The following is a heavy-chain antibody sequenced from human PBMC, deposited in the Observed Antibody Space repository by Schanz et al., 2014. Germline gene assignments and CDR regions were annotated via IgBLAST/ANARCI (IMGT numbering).Heavy chain of an antibody. CDR1: GFAFSSYG. V-gene: IGHV3-48*01. Sequence: EVQLLESGGGLVQPGGSLRLSCLASGFAFSSYGMNWLRQAPGKGLEWVSYVSRSTPDIYYADSVKGRFTMSRDNAKSSVFLQMNSLRAEDTGLYFCARGGSGSHYRLDYWGQGTLVTVSS. CDR3: ARGGSGSHYRLDY. D-gene: IGHD1-26*01. CDR2: VSRSTPDI. J-gene: IGHJ4*02.